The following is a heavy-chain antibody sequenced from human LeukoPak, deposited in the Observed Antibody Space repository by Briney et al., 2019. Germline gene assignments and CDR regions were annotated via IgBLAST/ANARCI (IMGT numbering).Heavy chain of an antibody. CDR2: IYYSGST. CDR3: ARAPPTYSSSWFDY. J-gene: IGHJ4*02. Sequence: SETLSLTCTVSGGSISSYYWSWIRQPPGKGLEWIGYIYYSGSTNYKPSLKSRVTISVDTAKNQFSLKLSSVTAADTAVYYCARAPPTYSSSWFDYWGQGTLVIVSS. CDR1: GGSISSYY. D-gene: IGHD6-13*01. V-gene: IGHV4-59*01.